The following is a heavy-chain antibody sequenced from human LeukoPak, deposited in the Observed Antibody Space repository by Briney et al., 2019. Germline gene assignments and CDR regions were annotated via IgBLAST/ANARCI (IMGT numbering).Heavy chain of an antibody. Sequence: PGGSLRLSCAASAFTFSTYAMSWVRQAPGKGLEWVSSISSSSSYIYYADSVKGRFTISRDNAKNSLYLQMNSLRAEDTAVYYCARDFRNYMDVWGKGTTVTVPS. V-gene: IGHV3-21*01. J-gene: IGHJ6*03. CDR2: ISSSSSYI. CDR1: AFTFSTYA. CDR3: ARDFRNYMDV.